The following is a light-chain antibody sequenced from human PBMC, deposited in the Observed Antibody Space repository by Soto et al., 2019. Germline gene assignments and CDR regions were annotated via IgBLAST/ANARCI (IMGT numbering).Light chain of an antibody. CDR3: CSYAGTFYV. Sequence: QCLLTQPRSVSGSPGQSFTTSCTGTISDFGGYNYVSWYQHHPGKAPKLMIYDVSERPSGVPDRFSGYKSGNTASLTISGLQAEGEADYYCCSYAGTFYVFGTGTKVTVL. V-gene: IGLV2-11*01. CDR2: DVS. J-gene: IGLJ1*01. CDR1: ISDFGGYNY.